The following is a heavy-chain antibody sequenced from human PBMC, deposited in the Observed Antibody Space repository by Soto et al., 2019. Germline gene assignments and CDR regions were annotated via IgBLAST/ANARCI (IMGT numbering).Heavy chain of an antibody. CDR1: GGTFSSYA. D-gene: IGHD5-18*01. CDR2: INPNSGGT. J-gene: IGHJ6*02. V-gene: IGHV1-2*04. Sequence: ASVKVSCKASGGTFSSYAISWVRQAPGQGLEWMGWINPNSGGTNYAQKFQGWVTMTRDTSISTAYMELSRLRSDDTAVYYCARDGYSYGSALGDYYYYGMDVWGQGTTVTVSS. CDR3: ARDGYSYGSALGDYYYYGMDV.